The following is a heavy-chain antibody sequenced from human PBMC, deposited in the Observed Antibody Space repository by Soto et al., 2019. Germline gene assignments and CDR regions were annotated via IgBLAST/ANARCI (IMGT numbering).Heavy chain of an antibody. D-gene: IGHD3-3*01. CDR1: GYTFTSYG. CDR2: ISAYNGNT. Sequence: ASVKVSCKASGYTFTSYGISWVRQAPGQGLEWMGWISAYNGNTNYAQKLQGRVTMTTDTSTSTAYMELRSLRSDDTAVYYCARDPVVAYYDFWSGYYTGEVDNWFDPWGQGTLVTVSS. J-gene: IGHJ5*02. CDR3: ARDPVVAYYDFWSGYYTGEVDNWFDP. V-gene: IGHV1-18*01.